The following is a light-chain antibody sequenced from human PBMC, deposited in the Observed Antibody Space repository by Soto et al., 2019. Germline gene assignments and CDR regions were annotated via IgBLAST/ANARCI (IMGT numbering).Light chain of an antibody. Sequence: QPVLTQSPSASASLGASAKLTCTLSSGHSSYAIAWHQQQPEKGPRYLMKLNSDGSHSKGDGIPDRFSGSSSGAERYLIISSLQSEDEADYYCQTWGTGIHVFGTGTKLTVL. CDR2: LNSDGSH. V-gene: IGLV4-69*01. CDR1: SGHSSYA. J-gene: IGLJ1*01. CDR3: QTWGTGIHV.